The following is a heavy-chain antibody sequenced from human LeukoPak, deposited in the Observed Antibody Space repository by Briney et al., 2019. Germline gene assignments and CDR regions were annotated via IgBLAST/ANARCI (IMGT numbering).Heavy chain of an antibody. CDR2: INPNSGGT. J-gene: IGHJ4*02. CDR3: ARDPDTTTVTTP. D-gene: IGHD4-17*01. CDR1: GYTFTGYY. Sequence: ASVKVSCKASGYTFTGYYVHWVRQAPGQGLEWMGWINPNSGGTNYAQKFQGRATMTRDTSISTAYMELSRLRSDDTAVYYCARDPDTTTVTTPWGQGTLVTVSS. V-gene: IGHV1-2*02.